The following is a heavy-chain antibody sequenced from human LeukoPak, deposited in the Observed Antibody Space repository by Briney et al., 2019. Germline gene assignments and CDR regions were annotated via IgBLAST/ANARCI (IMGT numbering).Heavy chain of an antibody. J-gene: IGHJ4*02. CDR1: GFTFSSYA. Sequence: GGSLRLSCAASGFTFSSYAMTWVRQAPGKGLEWVSAISGTGGTTYYEDSVKGRSTISRDNSKNTLYLQMDSLRAEDTALYYCASNGGSSGWYPYYWGQGTLVTVSS. CDR3: ASNGGSSGWYPYY. D-gene: IGHD6-19*01. CDR2: ISGTGGTT. V-gene: IGHV3-23*01.